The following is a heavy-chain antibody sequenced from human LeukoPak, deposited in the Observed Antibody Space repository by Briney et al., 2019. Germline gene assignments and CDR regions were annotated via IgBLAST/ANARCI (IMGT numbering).Heavy chain of an antibody. D-gene: IGHD3-22*01. Sequence: GESLKTSCKGSGYSFTSYWIGWVRQMPGKGLEWMGIIYPGDSDTRYSPSFQGQVTISADKSISTAYLQWSSLKASDTAMYYCARTPYDSSGYYPPPFDYWGQGTLVIVSS. CDR3: ARTPYDSSGYYPPPFDY. CDR1: GYSFTSYW. CDR2: IYPGDSDT. J-gene: IGHJ4*02. V-gene: IGHV5-51*01.